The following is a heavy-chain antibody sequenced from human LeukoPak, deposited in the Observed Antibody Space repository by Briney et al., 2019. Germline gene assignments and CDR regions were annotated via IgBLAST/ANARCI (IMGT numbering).Heavy chain of an antibody. V-gene: IGHV3-66*01. Sequence: PGGSLRLSCAASGFTVSSNYMSWVRQAPGKGLEWVSVIYSGGSTYYADSVKGRFTISRDNSKNTLYLQMNSLRAEDTAVYYCARGIAVAGRNARETYYFDYWGQGTLVTVSS. CDR1: GFTVSSNY. D-gene: IGHD6-19*01. CDR3: ARGIAVAGRNARETYYFDY. CDR2: IYSGGST. J-gene: IGHJ4*02.